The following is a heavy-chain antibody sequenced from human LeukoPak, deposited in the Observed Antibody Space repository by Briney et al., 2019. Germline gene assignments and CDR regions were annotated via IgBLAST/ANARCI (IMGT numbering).Heavy chain of an antibody. CDR3: AASYYYDSSGYHYFDY. CDR2: INHSGST. J-gene: IGHJ4*02. V-gene: IGHV4-34*01. Sequence: PSETLSLTCAVYGGSFSGYYWSWIRQPPGKGLEWIGEINHSGSTNYNPSLKSRVTISVDTSKNQSSLKLSSVTAADTAVYYCAASYYYDSSGYHYFDYWGQGTLVTVSS. CDR1: GGSFSGYY. D-gene: IGHD3-22*01.